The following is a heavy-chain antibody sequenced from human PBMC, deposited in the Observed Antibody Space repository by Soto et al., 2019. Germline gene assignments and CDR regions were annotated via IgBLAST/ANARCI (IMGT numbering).Heavy chain of an antibody. Sequence: SETLSLTCAVSGGSISSSNWWSCVRQPPGKGLEWIGEIYHSGSTNYNPSLKRRVTISVDKSKNQFSLKLSSVTAADTAVYYCARLRGDSSGYYSFDYWGQGTLVTVSS. CDR1: GGSISSSNW. CDR3: ARLRGDSSGYYSFDY. J-gene: IGHJ4*02. CDR2: IYHSGST. D-gene: IGHD3-22*01. V-gene: IGHV4-4*02.